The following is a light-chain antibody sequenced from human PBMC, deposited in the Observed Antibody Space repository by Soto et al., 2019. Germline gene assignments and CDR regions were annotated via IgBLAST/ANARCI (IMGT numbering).Light chain of an antibody. J-gene: IGKJ5*01. CDR2: GAS. CDR3: QHYQVGQPIA. V-gene: IGKV3-20*01. CDR1: QSISSPY. Sequence: EIFFTQSPGTLSLSPGERATLSFRASQSISSPYLAWYQQKPGQASRLLIDGASRRATGIPDRFSGSGSGTDFTLTISRLEPEDFALYYCQHYQVGQPIAFGRGTRLEIK.